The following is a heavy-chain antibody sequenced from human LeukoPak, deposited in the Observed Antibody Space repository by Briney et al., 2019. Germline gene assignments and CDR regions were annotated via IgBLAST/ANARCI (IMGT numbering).Heavy chain of an antibody. V-gene: IGHV4-34*01. CDR3: ARVNKQWLVRREFGGWYYYYMDV. CDR1: GESFSDFSGYY. J-gene: IGHJ6*03. CDR2: IYHSGST. D-gene: IGHD6-19*01. Sequence: SETLSLTCAVSGESFSDFSGYYWSWIRQPPGKGLEWIGEIYHSGSTNYNPSLKSRATISVDKSKNQFSLKLSSVTAADTAVYYCARVNKQWLVRREFGGWYYYYMDVWGKGTTVTVSS.